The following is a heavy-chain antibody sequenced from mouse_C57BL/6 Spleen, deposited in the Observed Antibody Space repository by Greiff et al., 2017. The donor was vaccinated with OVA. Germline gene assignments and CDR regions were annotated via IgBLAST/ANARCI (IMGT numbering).Heavy chain of an antibody. V-gene: IGHV5-6*01. CDR1: GFTFSSYG. Sequence: EVKLVESGGDLVKPGGSLKLSCAASGFTFSSYGMSWVRQTPDKRLEWVATISSGGSYTYYPDSVKGRFTISRDNAKNTLYLQMSSLKSEDTAMYYCARHRDGNYSYYYAMDYWGQGTSVTVSS. J-gene: IGHJ4*01. D-gene: IGHD2-1*01. CDR2: ISSGGSYT. CDR3: ARHRDGNYSYYYAMDY.